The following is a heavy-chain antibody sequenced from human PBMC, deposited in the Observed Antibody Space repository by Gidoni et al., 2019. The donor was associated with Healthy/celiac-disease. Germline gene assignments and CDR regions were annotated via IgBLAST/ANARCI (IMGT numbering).Heavy chain of an antibody. J-gene: IGHJ6*02. V-gene: IGHV1-24*01. CDR2: FDPEEGET. D-gene: IGHD3-16*02. Sequence: QVQLVQYGAEVKKPGASVKVSFKVSGYTLTEFSMPWVRQAPGKGLEWMGGFDPEEGETIYAQKFQGRVTMTEDTSTDTAYMELSSLRSEDTAVYYCATGRRCYDYVWGSYRPCGMDVWGQGTTVTVSS. CDR3: ATGRRCYDYVWGSYRPCGMDV. CDR1: GYTLTEFS.